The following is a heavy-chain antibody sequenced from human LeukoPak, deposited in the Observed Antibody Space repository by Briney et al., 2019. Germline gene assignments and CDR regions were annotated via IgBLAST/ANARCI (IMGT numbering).Heavy chain of an antibody. V-gene: IGHV3-64*01. CDR2: ISSKGDAT. Sequence: GGSLRLSCAASGFTFSSYAMHWVRQAPGKGLEYVSAISSKGDATYYANSVEGRFTISRDNSKNTLYLQMGSLRVEDMAVYYCARGGGYRGYGQDYWGQGTLVTVSS. D-gene: IGHD5-12*01. J-gene: IGHJ4*02. CDR3: ARGGGYRGYGQDY. CDR1: GFTFSSYA.